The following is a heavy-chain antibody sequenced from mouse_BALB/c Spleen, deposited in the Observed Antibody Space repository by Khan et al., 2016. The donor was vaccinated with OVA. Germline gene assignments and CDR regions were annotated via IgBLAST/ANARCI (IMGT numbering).Heavy chain of an antibody. D-gene: IGHD2-4*01. V-gene: IGHV1S29*02. J-gene: IGHJ2*02. CDR2: IYPYNGGT. CDR1: GYAFTDYN. CDR3: GRSKDASYDYCFDY. Sequence: VRLQQSGPELVKPGASVKISCKASGYAFTDYNMHWVKQSHVNSLEWIGYIYPYNGGTCYNQMFKSKATLTVDTSSSTAYMELRSLTSEDSAVYCCGRSKDASYDYCFDYWGQGTSVTVSS.